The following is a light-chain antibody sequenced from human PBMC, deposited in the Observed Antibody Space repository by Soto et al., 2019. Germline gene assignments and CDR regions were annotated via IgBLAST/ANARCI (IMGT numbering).Light chain of an antibody. V-gene: IGKV3-20*01. CDR1: QSVRSSY. J-gene: IGKJ5*01. Sequence: EIVLTQSPGTLSLSPGERATLSCRASQSVRSSYLAWYHQKPGQAPRLLIYGASSRATGIPDRFSGSGSGTDFTITISRLEPEDCAVYYCQQYGSSPVPCGQGKRLEIK. CDR3: QQYGSSPVP. CDR2: GAS.